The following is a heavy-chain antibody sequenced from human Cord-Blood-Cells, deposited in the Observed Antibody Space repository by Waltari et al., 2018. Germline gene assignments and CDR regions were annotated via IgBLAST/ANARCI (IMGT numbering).Heavy chain of an antibody. CDR3: AHSSPGGDAFDI. CDR1: GFSLSTSGVG. J-gene: IGHJ3*02. Sequence: QITLKESGPTLVKPTQTLTLTCTFSGFSLSTSGVGVGWIRQPPGKALEWLALIYWDDDKSYSPSLKSRLTITKETSKDQVVLTMTNMDPVDTATYYCAHSSPGGDAFDIWGQGTMVTVSS. CDR2: IYWDDDK. V-gene: IGHV2-5*02.